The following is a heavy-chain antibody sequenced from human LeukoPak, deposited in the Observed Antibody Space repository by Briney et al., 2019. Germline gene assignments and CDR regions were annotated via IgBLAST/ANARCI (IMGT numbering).Heavy chain of an antibody. V-gene: IGHV4-31*03. CDR2: IYYSGST. CDR1: GGSISSGGYY. D-gene: IGHD3-9*01. J-gene: IGHJ4*02. Sequence: SQTLSLTCTVSGGSISSGGYYWSWIRQHPGKGLEWIGYIYYSGSTYYNPSLKSRVTISVDTSKNQFSLKLSSVTAADTAVYYCARGFHYDILTGSLDYWGQGALDTVSS. CDR3: ARGFHYDILTGSLDY.